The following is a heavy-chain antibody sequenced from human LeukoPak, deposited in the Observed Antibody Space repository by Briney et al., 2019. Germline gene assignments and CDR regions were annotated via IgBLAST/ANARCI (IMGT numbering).Heavy chain of an antibody. V-gene: IGHV4-39*07. CDR2: ISYSGST. CDR1: AVSISNSRYF. D-gene: IGHD3-10*01. Sequence: SETLSLTCTVSAVSISNSRYFWGWIRQPPGKGLEWIASISYSGSTYSNPSLKSRVALSLDTSKNQFSLRLRSVTSADTAVYYCARAYYGSGWESWGQGTLVTVSS. CDR3: ARAYYGSGWES. J-gene: IGHJ4*02.